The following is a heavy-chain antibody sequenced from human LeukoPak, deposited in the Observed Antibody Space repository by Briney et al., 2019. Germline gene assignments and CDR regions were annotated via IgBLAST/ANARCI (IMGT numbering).Heavy chain of an antibody. CDR2: INSDGSST. CDR3: AREGLEGFDP. D-gene: IGHD1-1*01. V-gene: IGHV3-74*01. CDR1: GFTFISYW. Sequence: GGSLRLSCAASGFTFISYWMHWVRQAPGKGLVWVSRINSDGSSTSYADSVRGRFTIARDNAKNTLYLQMNSLRAEDTAVYYCAREGLEGFDPWGQGNLVTVSS. J-gene: IGHJ5*02.